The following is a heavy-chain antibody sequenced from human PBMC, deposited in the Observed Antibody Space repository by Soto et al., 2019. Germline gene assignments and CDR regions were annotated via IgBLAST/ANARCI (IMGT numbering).Heavy chain of an antibody. J-gene: IGHJ6*02. Sequence: PSETLSPTCTVSGGSISSSSYYWGWIRQPPGKGLEWIGSIYYSGSTYYNPSLKSRVTISVDTSKNQFSLKLSSVTAADTAVYYCARHTDYDILTGSLSLGMDVWGQGTTVTVS. CDR2: IYYSGST. CDR3: ARHTDYDILTGSLSLGMDV. D-gene: IGHD3-9*01. V-gene: IGHV4-39*01. CDR1: GGSISSSSYY.